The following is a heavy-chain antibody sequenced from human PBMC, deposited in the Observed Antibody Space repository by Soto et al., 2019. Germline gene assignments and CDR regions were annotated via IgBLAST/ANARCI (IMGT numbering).Heavy chain of an antibody. CDR3: ARHSVLRYFDWSRDDAFDI. CDR2: IYYSGST. V-gene: IGHV4-59*08. CDR1: GGSISSYY. J-gene: IGHJ3*02. D-gene: IGHD3-9*01. Sequence: PSETLSLTCTVSGGSISSYYWSWIRQPPGKGLEWIGYIYYSGSTNYNPSLKSRVTISVDTSKNQFSLKLSSVTAADTAVYYCARHSVLRYFDWSRDDAFDIWGQGTMVTVSS.